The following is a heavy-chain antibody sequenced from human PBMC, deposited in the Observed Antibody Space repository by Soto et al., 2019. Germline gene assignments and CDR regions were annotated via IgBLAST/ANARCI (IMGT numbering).Heavy chain of an antibody. J-gene: IGHJ4*02. D-gene: IGHD4-17*01. CDR3: APSPYNYGDYVLGH. CDR1: GFTFSSYA. V-gene: IGHV3-23*01. Sequence: EVQLLESGGGLVQPGGSLRLSCAASGFTFSSYAMSWVGQAPGKGLEWVSAISGSGGSTYYADSVKGRFTISRDNSKNTRYLQMNSLRAEDTAVYYCAPSPYNYGDYVLGHWGQGTLVTVSS. CDR2: ISGSGGST.